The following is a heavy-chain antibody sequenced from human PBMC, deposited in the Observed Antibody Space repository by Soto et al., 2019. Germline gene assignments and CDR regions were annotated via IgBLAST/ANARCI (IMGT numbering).Heavy chain of an antibody. CDR1: GGTFISYA. D-gene: IGHD4-17*01. CDR2: IIPIFGTA. Sequence: QVQLVQSGAAVKKPGSSVKVSCKASGGTFISYAISWVRQAPGQGLEWMGGIIPIFGTANYAQKFQGRVTITADEATSTAYMELSSLRSEDTAVYYCARPKWTNDYGRGVFDYWGQGTLVTVSS. CDR3: ARPKWTNDYGRGVFDY. J-gene: IGHJ4*02. V-gene: IGHV1-69*01.